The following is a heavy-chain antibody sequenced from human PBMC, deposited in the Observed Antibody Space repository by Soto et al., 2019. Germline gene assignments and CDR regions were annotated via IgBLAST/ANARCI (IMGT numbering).Heavy chain of an antibody. CDR3: ARVGTGSSTPLDI. J-gene: IGHJ3*02. D-gene: IGHD3-9*01. CDR1: GYTFTRYG. CDR2: ITSASDYI. V-gene: IGHV3-21*01. Sequence: SCKASGYTFTRYGFAWVRQAPGKGLEWVSSITSASDYIFYADSVKGRFTISRDNANNSLYLQMNSLRAEDTAVYYCARVGTGSSTPLDIWGQGTMVTVSS.